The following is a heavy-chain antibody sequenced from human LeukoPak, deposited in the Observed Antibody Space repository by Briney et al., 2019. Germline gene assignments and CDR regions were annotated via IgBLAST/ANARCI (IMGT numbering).Heavy chain of an antibody. CDR1: GFTFSGFG. D-gene: IGHD3-3*01. CDR3: ARERDDYYFDY. Sequence: GGSLRLSCEASGFTFSGFGMHWVRQAPGKGLEWVAVLSYDGSNKYYADSVKGRFTISRDNAKNSLYLQMNSLRAEDTAVYYCARERDDYYFDYWGQGTLVTVSS. CDR2: LSYDGSNK. V-gene: IGHV3-30*03. J-gene: IGHJ4*02.